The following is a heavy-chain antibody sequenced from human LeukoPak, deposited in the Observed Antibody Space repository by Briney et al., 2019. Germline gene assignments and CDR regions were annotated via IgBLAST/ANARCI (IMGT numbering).Heavy chain of an antibody. V-gene: IGHV1-46*01. CDR2: ISPSGGGT. CDR3: ARDQVGASLDY. J-gene: IGHJ4*02. D-gene: IGHD1-26*01. CDR1: GYTFTSYG. Sequence: ASVKVSCKAFGYTFTSYGISWVRQAPGQGLEWMGIISPSGGGTTYAQKFQGRVTMTRDMSTSTVYMELNSLRSEDTAVYYCARDQVGASLDYWGQGTLVTVSS.